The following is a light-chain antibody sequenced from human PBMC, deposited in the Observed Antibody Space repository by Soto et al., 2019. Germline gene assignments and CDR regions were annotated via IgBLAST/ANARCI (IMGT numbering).Light chain of an antibody. CDR3: QQSLITQYS. V-gene: IGKV1-39*01. CDR1: QSVNRN. CDR2: GAS. J-gene: IGKJ2*03. Sequence: DIQMTQSPSSLSASVGDRDTITCRASQSVNRNLHWYQQRPGKAPKLLISGASRLQSGVPSRFSGSGSGTDFTLTISSLQPEDFATYYCQQSLITQYSFGQGTKLEIK.